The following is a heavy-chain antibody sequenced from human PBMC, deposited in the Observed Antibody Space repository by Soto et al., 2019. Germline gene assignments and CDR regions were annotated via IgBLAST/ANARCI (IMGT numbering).Heavy chain of an antibody. CDR2: INPDGSTT. J-gene: IGHJ6*02. CDR3: ARVPTTVTTPGMDV. V-gene: IGHV3-74*01. D-gene: IGHD4-4*01. CDR1: GFTFSSYW. Sequence: GGSLRLSCAASGFTFSSYWMHWVRQAPGEGLMWVSRINPDGSTTSYADSVKGRFTISRDNAKNTLYLQMNSLRVEDTAVYYCARVPTTVTTPGMDVWGQGTTVTVSS.